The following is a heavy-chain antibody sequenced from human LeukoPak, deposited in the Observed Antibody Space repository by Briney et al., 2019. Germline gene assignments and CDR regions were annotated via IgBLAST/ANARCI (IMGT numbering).Heavy chain of an antibody. CDR2: ISSSGSYI. CDR1: GFTFSAYS. D-gene: IGHD5-18*01. J-gene: IGHJ4*02. Sequence: GGSQTLSCAASGFTFSAYSMNWVRQAPGKGLEWVSSISSSGSYIYYADSVKGRFIISRDNAKNSLYLQMYSLRAEDTAVYYCARWRQLALDYWGQGTLVTVSS. CDR3: ARWRQLALDY. V-gene: IGHV3-21*01.